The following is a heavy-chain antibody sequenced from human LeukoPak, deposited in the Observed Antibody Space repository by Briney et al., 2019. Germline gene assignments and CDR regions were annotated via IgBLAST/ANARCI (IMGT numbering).Heavy chain of an antibody. J-gene: IGHJ6*02. CDR3: ANLKPAVYYYYGMDV. CDR2: ISGSGGST. Sequence: GGSLRLSRAASGFTFSSYAMSWVRQAPGKGLEWVSAISGSGGSTYYADSVKGRFTISRDNSKNTLYLQMNSLRAEDTAVYYCANLKPAVYYYYGMDVWGQGTTVTVSS. CDR1: GFTFSSYA. V-gene: IGHV3-23*01.